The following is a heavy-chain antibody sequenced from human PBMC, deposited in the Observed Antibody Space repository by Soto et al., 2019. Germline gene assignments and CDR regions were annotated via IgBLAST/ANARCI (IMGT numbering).Heavy chain of an antibody. CDR3: VRGASLNFDY. CDR2: ISYDGSNK. J-gene: IGHJ4*02. V-gene: IGHV3-30-3*01. Sequence: GESLRLSCAASGFTFSTYAMHWVRQAPGKGLEWVAVISYDGSNKYYADSVKGRFTISRDNSKNTLYLQMNSLRAEDTAFYYCVRGASLNFDYWGQGTLVTVSS. CDR1: GFTFSTYA. D-gene: IGHD1-26*01.